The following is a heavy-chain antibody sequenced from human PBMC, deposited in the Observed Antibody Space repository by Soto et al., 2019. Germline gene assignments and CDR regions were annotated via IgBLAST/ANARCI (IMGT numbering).Heavy chain of an antibody. CDR2: IDNAGTDS. CDR1: GFTLSGRS. Sequence: EVQLVESGGGLVQPGGSLRLSCAASGFTLSGRSMHWVSQAPGKGLVWVSGIDNAGTDSTYADSVKGRFTSTRDNAKNMLNLQMNSLRVGDTAVYYCARGWFGPDVWGKGTRVTVSS. J-gene: IGHJ6*04. V-gene: IGHV3-74*01. CDR3: ARGWFGPDV. D-gene: IGHD3-10*01.